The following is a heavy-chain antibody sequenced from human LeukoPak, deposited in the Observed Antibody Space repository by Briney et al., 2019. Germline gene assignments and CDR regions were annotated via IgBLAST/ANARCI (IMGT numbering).Heavy chain of an antibody. V-gene: IGHV3-30*02. CDR1: GFTFSSSG. CDR2: ILPGESSQ. J-gene: IGHJ3*02. D-gene: IGHD6-13*01. Sequence: GGSLRLSCATSGFTFSSSGMHWVRQTPGKGLDWVAFILPGESSQYYADSVKGRFTISRDNAENSLYLQMNSLRAEDTAVYYCARINGYSSLYAFDIWGQGTMVTVSS. CDR3: ARINGYSSLYAFDI.